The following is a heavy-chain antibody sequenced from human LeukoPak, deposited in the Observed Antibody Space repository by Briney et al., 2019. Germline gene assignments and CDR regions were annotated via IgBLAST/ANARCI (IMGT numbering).Heavy chain of an antibody. V-gene: IGHV3-7*01. CDR2: INQDTSEK. D-gene: IGHD5-18*01. CDR3: ARPGGYTYGFFDY. CDR1: GFTFSSYW. J-gene: IGHJ4*02. Sequence: GGSLRLSCATSGFTFSSYWMSWVRQAPGKGLEWVAHINQDTSEKYYVDSVKGRFTISRDNDKNSLYLQMNSLRVEDTAVYYCARPGGYTYGFFDYWGQGTLVTVSS.